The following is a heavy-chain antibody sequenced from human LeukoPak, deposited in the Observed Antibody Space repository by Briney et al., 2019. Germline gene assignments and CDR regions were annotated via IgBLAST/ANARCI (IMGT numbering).Heavy chain of an antibody. J-gene: IGHJ5*02. D-gene: IGHD2-15*01. V-gene: IGHV1-8*01. Sequence: ASVKVSCKASGYTFTSYDINWVRQATGQGREWMGWMNPNSGNTGYAQKFQGRVTMTRNTSISTAYMELSSLRSEDTAVYYCARDGSCSGGSCAMDGWFDPWVQGTLVTVSS. CDR2: MNPNSGNT. CDR1: GYTFTSYD. CDR3: ARDGSCSGGSCAMDGWFDP.